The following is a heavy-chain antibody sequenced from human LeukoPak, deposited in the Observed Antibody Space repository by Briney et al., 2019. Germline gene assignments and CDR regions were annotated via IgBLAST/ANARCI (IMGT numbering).Heavy chain of an antibody. CDR2: ISSDSVTI. D-gene: IGHD3-10*01. J-gene: IGHJ4*02. V-gene: IGHV3-48*03. Sequence: GGSLRLSCAASGFTFSSYEMNWVRQAPGKGLEWVSSISSDSVTIYYAESMKGRFTISRDNAKNSLYLQMNSLRAEDTAVYYCARGGGSWFGGYFDYWGQGNLVTVSS. CDR3: ARGGGSWFGGYFDY. CDR1: GFTFSSYE.